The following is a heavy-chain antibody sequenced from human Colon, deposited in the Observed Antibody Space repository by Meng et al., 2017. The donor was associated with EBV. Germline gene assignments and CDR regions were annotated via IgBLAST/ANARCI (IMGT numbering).Heavy chain of an antibody. CDR3: ARGGYYSFDY. CDR2: IYHSGST. Sequence: QVQRPESGPGLVKPSETRSLTGAVSGGSISSVYWWTWVRQSPGKGLEWIGEIYHSGSTNYNPSLKSRVTISVDKSKNQFSLKLTSVTAADTAVYYCARGGYYSFDYWGQRTLVTVSS. D-gene: IGHD5-18*01. J-gene: IGHJ4*02. V-gene: IGHV4-4*02. CDR1: GGSISSVYW.